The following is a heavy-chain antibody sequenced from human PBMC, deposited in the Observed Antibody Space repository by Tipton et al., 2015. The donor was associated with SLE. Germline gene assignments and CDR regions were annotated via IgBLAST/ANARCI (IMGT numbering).Heavy chain of an antibody. CDR1: GGSISSHY. CDR2: IYYSGST. CDR3: ARGGVLGDWFDP. Sequence: TLSLTCAVSGGSISSHYWSWIRQPPGKGLEWIGYIYYSGSTNYNPSLKSRVTISVDTSKNQFSLKLSSVTAADTAVYYCARGGVLGDWFDPWGQGTLVTVSS. V-gene: IGHV4-59*11. J-gene: IGHJ5*02. D-gene: IGHD3-16*01.